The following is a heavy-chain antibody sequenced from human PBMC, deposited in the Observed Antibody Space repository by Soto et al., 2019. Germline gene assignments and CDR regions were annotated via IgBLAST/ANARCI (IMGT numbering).Heavy chain of an antibody. V-gene: IGHV1-69*12. J-gene: IGHJ6*02. CDR2: IVPFFGTT. CDR1: GGTFSNYA. Sequence: QVQLVQSGAEVKKPGSSIKVSCKVSGGTFSNYAIDWVRLAPGQGLEWMGGIVPFFGTTYYTQNFQGRATIFADDSTTTAYLELSSLRSEDTAIYYCARVEAVAGIYNYHGLDVWGQGTAVTVSS. D-gene: IGHD6-19*01. CDR3: ARVEAVAGIYNYHGLDV.